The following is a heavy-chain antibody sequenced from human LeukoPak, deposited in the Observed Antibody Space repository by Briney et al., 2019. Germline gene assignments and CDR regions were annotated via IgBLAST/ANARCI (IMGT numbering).Heavy chain of an antibody. Sequence: GGSLRLSCAASGFTFSDYYMSWIRQAPGKGLEWVSYISSSGSTIYYADSMKGRFTISRDNAKNSLYLQMNSLRAEDTAVYYCARDSYDYVWGSYRYDAFDIWGQGTMVTVSS. V-gene: IGHV3-11*01. CDR3: ARDSYDYVWGSYRYDAFDI. J-gene: IGHJ3*02. D-gene: IGHD3-16*02. CDR1: GFTFSDYY. CDR2: ISSSGSTI.